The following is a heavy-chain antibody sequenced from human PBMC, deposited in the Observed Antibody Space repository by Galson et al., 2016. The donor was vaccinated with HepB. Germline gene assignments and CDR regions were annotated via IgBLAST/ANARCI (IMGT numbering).Heavy chain of an antibody. V-gene: IGHV4-30-2*01. CDR1: GGSISSGSYS. J-gene: IGHJ4*02. Sequence: LSLTCAVSGGSISSGSYSWTWIRQPPGKGLEWIGYIYQSGSTYYNPSLKSRVTISVDRSENQFSLKLSSVTAADTAVYYCASGVRAARGEGFDYWGQGTQVTVSS. CDR2: IYQSGST. D-gene: IGHD6-6*01. CDR3: ASGVRAARGEGFDY.